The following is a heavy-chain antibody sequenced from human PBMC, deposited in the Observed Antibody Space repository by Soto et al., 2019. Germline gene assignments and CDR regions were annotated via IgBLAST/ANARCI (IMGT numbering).Heavy chain of an antibody. V-gene: IGHV1-69*13. CDR3: ARYPWGYCTNGVCSRHYYYGMDV. D-gene: IGHD2-8*01. J-gene: IGHJ6*02. CDR1: GGTFSSYA. CDR2: IIPIFGTA. Sequence: SVKVSFKASGGTFSSYAISWVRQAPGQGLEWMGGIIPIFGTANYAQKFQGRVTITADESTSTAYMELSSLRSEDTAVYYCARYPWGYCTNGVCSRHYYYGMDVWGQGTTVTVSS.